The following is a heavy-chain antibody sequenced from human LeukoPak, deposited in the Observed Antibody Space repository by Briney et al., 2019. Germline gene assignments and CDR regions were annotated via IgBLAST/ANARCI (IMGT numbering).Heavy chain of an antibody. V-gene: IGHV4-4*07. CDR3: AREGGQIAAAGNFDY. J-gene: IGHJ4*02. CDR1: GGPISSYY. CDR2: IYTSGSA. D-gene: IGHD6-13*01. Sequence: PSETLSLTCTVSGGPISSYYWSWIRQPAGKGREWIGRIYTSGSANYNPSLKSRVTMSVDTSKNQFSLKLSSVTAADTAVYYCAREGGQIAAAGNFDYWGQGTLVTVSS.